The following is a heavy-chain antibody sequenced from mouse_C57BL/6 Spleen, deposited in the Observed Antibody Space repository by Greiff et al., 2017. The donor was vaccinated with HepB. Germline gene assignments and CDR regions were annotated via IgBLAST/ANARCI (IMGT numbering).Heavy chain of an antibody. D-gene: IGHD1-1*01. CDR2: IDPETGGT. CDR1: GYKFTDYE. Sequence: QVQLQQSGAELVRPGASVTLSCKASGYKFTDYEMHWVKQTPVHGLEWIGAIDPETGGTAYNQKFKGKAILTADKSSSTAYMELRSLTSEDSAVYYCTDGGSRNYFDYWGQGTTLTVSS. V-gene: IGHV1-15*01. CDR3: TDGGSRNYFDY. J-gene: IGHJ2*01.